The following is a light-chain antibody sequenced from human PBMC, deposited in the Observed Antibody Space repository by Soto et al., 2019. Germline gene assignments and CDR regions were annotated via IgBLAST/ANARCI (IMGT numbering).Light chain of an antibody. J-gene: IGLJ1*01. CDR3: SSYAGSTWYV. V-gene: IGLV2-8*01. CDR2: EVN. Sequence: QSVLTQPPSASGSPGQSVTISCTGTNSDVGGYNYVSWYQQYPGKAPKLIIYEVNERPSGVPDRFSVSKSGNTASLTVSGLQTADEADYSCSSYAGSTWYVFGTGTKVTVL. CDR1: NSDVGGYNY.